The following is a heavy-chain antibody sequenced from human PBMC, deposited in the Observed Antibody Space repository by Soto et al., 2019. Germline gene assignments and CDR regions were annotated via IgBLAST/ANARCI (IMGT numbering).Heavy chain of an antibody. D-gene: IGHD1-1*01. CDR2: VSAYNGNT. CDR3: ARESEQLDGAVLYYGMDV. CDR1: GYTFTSYG. V-gene: IGHV1-18*01. J-gene: IGHJ6*02. Sequence: QVQLVQSGAEVKKPGASVQVSCKASGYTFTSYGISWVRQATGQGLEWMGWVSAYNGNTNYAQKLQGRVTMTTDTSKSKAYMGLRSRRSYDAAVYYCARESEQLDGAVLYYGMDVWGQGTTVTVSS.